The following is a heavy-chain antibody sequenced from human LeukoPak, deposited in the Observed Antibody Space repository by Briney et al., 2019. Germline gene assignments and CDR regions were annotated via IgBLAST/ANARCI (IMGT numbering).Heavy chain of an antibody. D-gene: IGHD3-3*01. J-gene: IGHJ4*02. CDR3: ARKGTYYDFWSGYYYFDY. V-gene: IGHV4-34*01. CDR2: INHNGST. Sequence: PSETLSLTCAVYGGSFSGYYWSWIRQPPGKGLEWIGEINHNGSTNYNPSLKSRVTISVDTSKNQFSLKLNSVTAADTAVYYCARKGTYYDFWSGYYYFDYWGQGTLVTVSS. CDR1: GGSFSGYY.